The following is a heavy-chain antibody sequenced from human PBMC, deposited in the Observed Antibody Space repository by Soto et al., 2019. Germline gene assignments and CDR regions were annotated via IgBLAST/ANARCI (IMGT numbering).Heavy chain of an antibody. CDR3: AKASPLYYYDSSGLLFDY. CDR1: GFTFSSYA. Sequence: LRLSCAASGFTFSSYAMSWVRQAPGKGLEWVSAISGSGGSTYYADSVKGRFTISRDNSKNTLYLQMNSLRAEDTAVYYCAKASPLYYYDSSGLLFDYWGQGTLVTVSS. V-gene: IGHV3-23*01. J-gene: IGHJ4*02. D-gene: IGHD3-22*01. CDR2: ISGSGGST.